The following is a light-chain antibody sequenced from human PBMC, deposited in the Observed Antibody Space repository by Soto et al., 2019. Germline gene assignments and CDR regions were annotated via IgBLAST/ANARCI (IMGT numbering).Light chain of an antibody. CDR3: SSYAGSSNV. Sequence: QSFLTQPPFASGSPGPSVAIACTGTSSDVGGYNYVSWYQQHPGKAPKLMIYEVNKRPSGVPDRFSGSKSGNTASLTVSGLQAEDEADYYCSSYAGSSNVFGTGTKVTVL. CDR2: EVN. J-gene: IGLJ1*01. V-gene: IGLV2-8*01. CDR1: SSDVGGYNY.